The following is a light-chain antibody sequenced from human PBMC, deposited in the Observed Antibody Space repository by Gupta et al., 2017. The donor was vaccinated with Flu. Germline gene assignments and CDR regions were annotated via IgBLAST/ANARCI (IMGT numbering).Light chain of an antibody. CDR1: SGTIASNY. Sequence: NFMLTQPHSVSESPGKTVTISCTRRSGTIASNYVQWYQQRPGSAPTTVIYEDNQRPSGVPDRFSGSIDSSSNSASLTISGLKTEDEADYYCQSGDSFNQVFGGGTKLSVL. J-gene: IGLJ3*02. CDR2: EDN. V-gene: IGLV6-57*03. CDR3: QSGDSFNQV.